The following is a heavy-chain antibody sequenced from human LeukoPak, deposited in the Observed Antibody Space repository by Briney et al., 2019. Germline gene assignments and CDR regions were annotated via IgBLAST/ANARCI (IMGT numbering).Heavy chain of an antibody. CDR2: IYPGDSDT. Sequence: GESLKISCKGSGYSFTSYWIGWVRQMPGKGLEWMGIIYPGDSDTRYSPSFQGQVTISADKSISTAYLQWSSPKASDTAMYYCARGGDIAAAGTAAFDIWGQGTMVTVSS. CDR3: ARGGDIAAAGTAAFDI. V-gene: IGHV5-51*01. CDR1: GYSFTSYW. J-gene: IGHJ3*02. D-gene: IGHD6-13*01.